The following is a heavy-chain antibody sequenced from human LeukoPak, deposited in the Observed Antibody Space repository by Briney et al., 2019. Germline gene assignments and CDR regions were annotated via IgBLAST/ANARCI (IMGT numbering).Heavy chain of an antibody. J-gene: IGHJ4*02. CDR3: ATDQTEQQLGDIDY. Sequence: GASVKVSCKASGYTFTGYYMHWVRQAPGQGLEWMGWINPNSGGTNYAQKLQGRVTMTRDTSISTADKELSRLRSADTAVYYCATDQTEQQLGDIDYWGQGTLVTVSS. CDR1: GYTFTGYY. CDR2: INPNSGGT. D-gene: IGHD6-13*01. V-gene: IGHV1-2*02.